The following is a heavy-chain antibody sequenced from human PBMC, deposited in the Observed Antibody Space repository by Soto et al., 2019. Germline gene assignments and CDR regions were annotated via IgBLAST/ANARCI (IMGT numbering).Heavy chain of an antibody. J-gene: IGHJ4*02. Sequence: SCAASGFTFSSYGMHWVRQAPGKGLEWVAVIWYDGSNKYYADSVKGRFTISRDNSKNTLYLQMNSLRAEDTAVYYCARGPAHYYDILTGYPQPIDYWGQGTLVTSPQ. CDR2: IWYDGSNK. V-gene: IGHV3-33*01. D-gene: IGHD3-9*01. CDR1: GFTFSSYG. CDR3: ARGPAHYYDILTGYPQPIDY.